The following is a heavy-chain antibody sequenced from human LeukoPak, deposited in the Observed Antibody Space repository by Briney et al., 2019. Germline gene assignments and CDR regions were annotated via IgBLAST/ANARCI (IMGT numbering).Heavy chain of an antibody. CDR1: GVSISSYY. CDR2: IYYNGST. V-gene: IGHV4-59*08. CDR3: ARGTTVTTLSDFQH. D-gene: IGHD4-17*01. J-gene: IGHJ1*01. Sequence: SETLSLTCTVSGVSISSYYWSWIRQPPGKGLEWIGYIYYNGSTNYNPSLKSRVTISVDTSKNQFSLKLSSVTAADTAVYYCARGTTVTTLSDFQHWGQGTLVTVSS.